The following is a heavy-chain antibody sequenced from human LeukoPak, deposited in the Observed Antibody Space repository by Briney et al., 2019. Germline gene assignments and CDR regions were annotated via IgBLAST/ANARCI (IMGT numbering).Heavy chain of an antibody. Sequence: PGGSLRLSCAASGFTFSDYEMNWARQAPRKGLEWVSYTKNSGRDTYYADSVKGRFTISRDNAKNSLYLQMNSLRAEDTALYYCTRGGAASYIADWGQGTLVTVSS. CDR2: TKNSGRDT. J-gene: IGHJ4*02. CDR3: TRGGAASYIAD. CDR1: GFTFSDYE. D-gene: IGHD1-26*01. V-gene: IGHV3-48*03.